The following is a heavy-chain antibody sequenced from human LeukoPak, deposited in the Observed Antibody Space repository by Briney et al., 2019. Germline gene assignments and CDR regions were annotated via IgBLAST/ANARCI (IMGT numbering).Heavy chain of an antibody. J-gene: IGHJ4*02. CDR3: ASSYGSGSYEYYFDY. CDR2: IVVGSGNT. D-gene: IGHD3-10*01. CDR1: GFTFTSSA. Sequence: GASVKVSCKASGFTFTSSAVQWVRQARGQRLEWIGWIVVGSGNTNYAQKFQERVTITRDMSTSTAYMELSSLRSEDTAVYYCASSYGSGSYEYYFDYWGQGTLVTVFS. V-gene: IGHV1-58*01.